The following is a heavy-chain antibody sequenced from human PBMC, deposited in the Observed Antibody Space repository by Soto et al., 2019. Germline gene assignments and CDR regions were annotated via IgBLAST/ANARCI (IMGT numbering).Heavy chain of an antibody. CDR2: INPSGGST. CDR1: GFTFSSYA. V-gene: IGHV1-46*01. J-gene: IGHJ3*02. D-gene: IGHD3-22*01. CDR3: ARDRGYYYDSSGYYSDAFDI. Sequence: GGSLRLSCAASGFTFSSYAMSWVRQAPGQGLEWMGIINPSGGSTSYAQKFQGRVTMTRDTSTSTVYMELSSLRSEDTAVYYCARDRGYYYDSSGYYSDAFDIWGQGTMVT.